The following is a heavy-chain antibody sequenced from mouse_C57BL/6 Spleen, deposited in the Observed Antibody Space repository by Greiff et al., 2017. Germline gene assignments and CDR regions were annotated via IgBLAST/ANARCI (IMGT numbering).Heavy chain of an antibody. CDR2: IYPGGGYT. Sequence: QVQLKESGAELVRPGTSVKMSCKASGYTFTNYWIGWAKQRPGHGLEWIGDIYPGGGYTKYNEKFKGKATLTADKSSSTAYMQFSILTTEDSAIYYCARSGDGSRSAEFAYWGQGTLVTVSA. J-gene: IGHJ3*01. CDR1: GYTFTNYW. CDR3: ARSGDGSRSAEFAY. V-gene: IGHV1-63*01. D-gene: IGHD1-1*01.